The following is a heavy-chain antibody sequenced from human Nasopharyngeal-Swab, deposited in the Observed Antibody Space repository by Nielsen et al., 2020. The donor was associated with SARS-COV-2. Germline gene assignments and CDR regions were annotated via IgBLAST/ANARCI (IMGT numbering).Heavy chain of an antibody. D-gene: IGHD3-10*01. CDR3: ARRPPGIGPRAFDI. Sequence: WILQPPGKGLEWIGSIYYSGSTYYNPSLKSRVTISVDTSKNQFSLKLSSVTAADTAVYYCARRPPGIGPRAFDIWGQGTMVTVSS. CDR2: IYYSGST. V-gene: IGHV4-39*01. J-gene: IGHJ3*02.